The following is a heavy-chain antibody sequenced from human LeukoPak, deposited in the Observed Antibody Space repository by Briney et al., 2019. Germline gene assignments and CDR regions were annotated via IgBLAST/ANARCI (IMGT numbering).Heavy chain of an antibody. D-gene: IGHD4-11*01. Sequence: PGGSLRLSCAASGFTFSSYGIHWVRQAPGKGLEWVAFIRYDGSNKYYADSVKGRFTISRDNSKNTLYLQMNSLRAEDTAVYYCAKDFDDYSNYGSWFDPWGQGTLVTVSS. CDR3: AKDFDDYSNYGSWFDP. V-gene: IGHV3-30*02. CDR2: IRYDGSNK. CDR1: GFTFSSYG. J-gene: IGHJ5*02.